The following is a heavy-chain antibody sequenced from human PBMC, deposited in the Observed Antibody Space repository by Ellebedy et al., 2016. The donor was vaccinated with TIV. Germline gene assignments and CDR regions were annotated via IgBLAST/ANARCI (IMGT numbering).Heavy chain of an antibody. D-gene: IGHD3-22*01. CDR3: VKDRGSDDKSGY. V-gene: IGHV3-23*01. CDR1: GFTFTTYA. Sequence: GESLKISCAASGFTFTTYAMSWVRQAPGEGLQWVSAISGSGGTTYYADSVKGRFTISRDTSKNTLYVQMNSLRVEDTAVYYCVKDRGSDDKSGYWGQGTLVTVSS. CDR2: ISGSGGTT. J-gene: IGHJ4*02.